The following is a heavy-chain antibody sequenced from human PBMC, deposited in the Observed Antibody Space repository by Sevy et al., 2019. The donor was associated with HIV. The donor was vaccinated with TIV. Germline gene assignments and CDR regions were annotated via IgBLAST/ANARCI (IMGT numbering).Heavy chain of an antibody. D-gene: IGHD1-26*01. CDR3: ARDLEEWELRYLGY. CDR1: GFTFSSFG. Sequence: GGSLRLSCAASGFTFSSFGMYCARQAPGEGLEWVAIIWYDGKNALYADSVKGRFTISRDNSKNTLYLQMNSLRAEDTAVYYCARDLEEWELRYLGYWGQGTLVTVSS. V-gene: IGHV3-33*01. CDR2: IWYDGKNA. J-gene: IGHJ4*02.